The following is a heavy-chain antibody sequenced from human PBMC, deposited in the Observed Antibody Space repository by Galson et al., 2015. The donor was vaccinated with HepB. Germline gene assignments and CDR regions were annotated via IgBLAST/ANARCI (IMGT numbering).Heavy chain of an antibody. D-gene: IGHD3-3*01. V-gene: IGHV1-18*04. CDR2: ISAYNGNT. CDR1: GYTFTNFG. J-gene: IGHJ5*02. CDR3: ARVLPGVLIDPANKWFDP. Sequence: SVKVSCKASGYTFTNFGISWVRQAPGQGLEWMGWISAYNGNTNYAQKLQGRVTMATDTSTTTAYMDLRSLRSDDTAVYYCARVLPGVLIDPANKWFDPWGQGTLVTVSS.